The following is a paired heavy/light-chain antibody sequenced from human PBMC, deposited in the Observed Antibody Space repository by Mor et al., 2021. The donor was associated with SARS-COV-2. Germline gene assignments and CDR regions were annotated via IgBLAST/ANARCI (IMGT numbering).Heavy chain of an antibody. J-gene: IGHJ3*02. CDR2: TYYRSKWYN. D-gene: IGHD6-13*01. CDR1: GDSVSSNSAA. Sequence: QVQLQQSGPGLVKPSQTLSLTCAISGDSVSSNSAAWNWIRQSPSRGLEWLGRTYYRSKWYNDYAVSVKSRITINPDTSKNQFSLQLNSVTPEDTAVYYCAREEGSPLIAATSTDAFDIWGQGTMVTVSS. V-gene: IGHV6-1*01. CDR3: AREEGSPLIAATSTDAFDI.
Light chain of an antibody. CDR2: AAS. V-gene: IGKV1-39*01. Sequence: DIQMTQSPSSLSASVGDRVTITCRASQSISSYLNWYQQKPGKAPKLLIYAASSLQSGVPSRFSGSGSGTDFTLTISSLQPEDFATYYCQQSYSTSTFGQGTRLEIK. CDR3: QQSYSTST. J-gene: IGKJ5*01. CDR1: QSISSY.